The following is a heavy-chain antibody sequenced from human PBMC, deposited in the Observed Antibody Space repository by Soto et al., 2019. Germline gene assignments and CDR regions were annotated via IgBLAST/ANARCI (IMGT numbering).Heavy chain of an antibody. CDR2: IYPGDSDT. CDR3: ARPGKSYCSRGICHAGYYGMDV. J-gene: IGHJ6*02. CDR1: GYSFTSYW. V-gene: IGHV5-51*01. Sequence: GESLKISCKGSGYSFTSYWIGWVRQMPGKGLEWMGIIYPGDSDTRYSPSFQGQVTISADKSISTAYLQWSSLKASDTAMYYCARPGKSYCSRGICHAGYYGMDVWGQGTTVTVS. D-gene: IGHD2-15*01.